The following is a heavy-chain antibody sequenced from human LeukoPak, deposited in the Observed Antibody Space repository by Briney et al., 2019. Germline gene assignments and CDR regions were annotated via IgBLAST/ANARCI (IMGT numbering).Heavy chain of an antibody. CDR3: ARGSPSRYCSGGSCYSYAFDI. V-gene: IGHV4-34*01. J-gene: IGHJ3*02. CDR2: INHSGST. D-gene: IGHD2-15*01. Sequence: SETLSLTCAVYGGSFSGYYWSWIRQPPGKGLEWIGEINHSGSTNYNPSLKSRVTISVDTSKNQFSLKLSSVTAADTALYYCARGSPSRYCSGGSCYSYAFDIWGQGTMVTVSS. CDR1: GGSFSGYY.